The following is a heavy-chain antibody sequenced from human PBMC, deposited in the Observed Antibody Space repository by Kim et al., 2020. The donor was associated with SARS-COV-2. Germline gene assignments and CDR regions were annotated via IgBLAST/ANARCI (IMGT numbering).Heavy chain of an antibody. V-gene: IGHV3-48*02. J-gene: IGHJ3*02. D-gene: IGHD6-13*01. Sequence: VKGRFTISRDKAKNSLYLQMNSLRDEDTAVYYCARIAAAGNRAPGAFDIWGQGTMVTVSS. CDR3: ARIAAAGNRAPGAFDI.